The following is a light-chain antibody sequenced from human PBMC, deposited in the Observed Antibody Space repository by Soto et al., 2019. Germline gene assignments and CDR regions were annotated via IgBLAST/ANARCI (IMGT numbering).Light chain of an antibody. CDR1: QNINNY. CDR2: DAS. V-gene: IGKV1-33*01. CDR3: QQYENLPT. J-gene: IGKJ5*01. Sequence: EIHMTQSESSLSASVGDRVTITCQASQNINNYLNWYQQKPGRAPELLIYDASNLEAGVPSRLRGSGSGTDFTFTISRLQPEDIATYYCQQYENLPTFGQGTRLEIK.